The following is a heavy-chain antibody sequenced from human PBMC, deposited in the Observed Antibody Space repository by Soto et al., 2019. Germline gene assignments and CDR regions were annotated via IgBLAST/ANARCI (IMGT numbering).Heavy chain of an antibody. D-gene: IGHD2-15*01. V-gene: IGHV3-30*18. CDR2: ISYDGSNK. J-gene: IGHJ6*02. CDR1: GFTFSSYG. CDR3: AKVGCSVGRCWYSYGMDV. Sequence: GGSLRLSCAASGFTFSSYGMHWVRQAPGKGLEWVAVISYDGSNKYYADSVKGRFTISRDNSKNTLYLQMNSLRAEDTAVYYSAKVGCSVGRCWYSYGMDVWGQGTTVTVSS.